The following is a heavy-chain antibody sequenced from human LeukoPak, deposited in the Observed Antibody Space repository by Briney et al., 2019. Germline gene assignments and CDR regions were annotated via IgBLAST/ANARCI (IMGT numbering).Heavy chain of an antibody. Sequence: ASVKVSCKASGYTFTGYDINWVRQAPGQGLEWMGWMNPNSGNTDYAQQFQGRVTVTRNTSISTAYMELSSLTSDDTAVYYCTKGSGSGSYRDYWGQGTLVTVSS. J-gene: IGHJ4*02. D-gene: IGHD3-10*01. CDR2: MNPNSGNT. CDR1: GYTFTGYD. CDR3: TKGSGSGSYRDY. V-gene: IGHV1-8*01.